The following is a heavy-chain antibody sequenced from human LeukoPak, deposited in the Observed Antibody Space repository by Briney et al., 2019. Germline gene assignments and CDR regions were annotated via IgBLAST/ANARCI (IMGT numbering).Heavy chain of an antibody. J-gene: IGHJ4*02. D-gene: IGHD6-6*01. CDR1: GYTFTSYD. V-gene: IGHV1-8*01. CDR2: MNPNSGNT. Sequence: ASVKVSCKASGYTFTSYDINWVRQATGQGLEWMGWMNPNSGNTGHAQKFQGRVTMTRNTSISTAYMELSSLRSEDTAVYYCARGPQYSSSSARYSPSTAYYFDYWGQGTLVTVSS. CDR3: ARGPQYSSSSARYSPSTAYYFDY.